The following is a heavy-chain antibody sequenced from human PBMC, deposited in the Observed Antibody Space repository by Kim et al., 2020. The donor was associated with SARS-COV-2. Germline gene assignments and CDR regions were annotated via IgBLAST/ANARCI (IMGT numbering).Heavy chain of an antibody. D-gene: IGHD3-22*01. J-gene: IGHJ6*02. Sequence: GGSLRLSCVVSGFTFGDYAMHWVRQAPGKGLEWVSGISWNSGDIGYADSVKGRFTMSRDNAKNSLSLQMNSLRPEDTAIYYCAKGGYGYSYYYGGLDVWGQGTTVSVSS. CDR1: GFTFGDYA. CDR3: AKGGYGYSYYYGGLDV. CDR2: ISWNSGDI. V-gene: IGHV3-9*01.